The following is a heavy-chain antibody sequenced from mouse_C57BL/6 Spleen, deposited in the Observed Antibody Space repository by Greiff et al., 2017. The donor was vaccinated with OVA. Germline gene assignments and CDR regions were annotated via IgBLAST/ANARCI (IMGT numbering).Heavy chain of an antibody. V-gene: IGHV1-69*01. CDR2: IDPSDSYT. CDR3: ARPYYDGSSSRYWYFDV. CDR1: GYTFTSYW. D-gene: IGHD1-1*01. J-gene: IGHJ1*03. Sequence: QIQLQQPGAELVMPGASVKLSCKASGYTFTSYWMHWVKQRPGQGLEWIGEIDPSDSYTNYNQKFKGKSTLTVDKSSSTAYMQLSSLTSEDSAVYYCARPYYDGSSSRYWYFDVWGKGTTVTVSS.